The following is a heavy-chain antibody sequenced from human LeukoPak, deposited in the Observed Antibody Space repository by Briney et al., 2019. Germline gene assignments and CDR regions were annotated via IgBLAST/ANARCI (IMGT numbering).Heavy chain of an antibody. CDR3: ASVYSSSWYGGIDY. CDR1: GFTFSSYS. J-gene: IGHJ4*02. V-gene: IGHV3-21*01. Sequence: GGSLRLSCAASGFTFSSYSMNWVRQAPGKGLEWVSSISSSSSYIYYADSVKGRFTISRDNAKNSLYLQMNSLRAEDTAVYYCASVYSSSWYGGIDYWGQGTLVTVSS. D-gene: IGHD6-13*01. CDR2: ISSSSSYI.